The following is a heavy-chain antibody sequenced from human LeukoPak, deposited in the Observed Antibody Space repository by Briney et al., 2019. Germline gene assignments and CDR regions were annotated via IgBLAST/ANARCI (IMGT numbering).Heavy chain of an antibody. CDR2: IYHSGST. V-gene: IGHV4-38-2*02. J-gene: IGHJ3*02. CDR3: ARVRGGVWGSFDAFDI. CDR1: GYSISSGYY. D-gene: IGHD3-16*01. Sequence: ASETPSLTCTVSGYSISSGYYWGWIRQPPGKGLEWIESIYHSGSTYYNPSLKSRVTISVDTSKNQFSLKLSSVTAADTAVYYCARVRGGVWGSFDAFDIWGQGTMVTVSS.